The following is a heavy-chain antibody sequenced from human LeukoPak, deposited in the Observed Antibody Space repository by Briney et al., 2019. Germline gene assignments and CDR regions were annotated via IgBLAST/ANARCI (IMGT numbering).Heavy chain of an antibody. CDR2: IRYDGSDK. CDR3: AKDPYGILGTGPRGFDY. V-gene: IGHV3-30*02. CDR1: GFTFSSYG. D-gene: IGHD2-8*02. Sequence: GGSLRLSCAASGFTFSSYGMHWVRQAPGKGLEWVAFIRYDGSDKYYADSVKGRFTISRDNSKNTLYLQMNSLRAEDTAVYYCAKDPYGILGTGPRGFDYWGQGTLVTVSS. J-gene: IGHJ4*02.